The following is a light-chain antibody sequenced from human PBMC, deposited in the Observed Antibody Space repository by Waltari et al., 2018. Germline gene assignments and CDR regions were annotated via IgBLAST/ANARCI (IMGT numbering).Light chain of an antibody. Sequence: IVLPQSPATLSLSPGERATLSCSASQGVSSYLAWYQQKPGQAPRLLIYDASNRATGIPARFSGSGPGTDFTLTISSLEPEDFAVYYCQQRSNFLTFGGGTKVEIK. CDR1: QGVSSY. V-gene: IGKV3D-11*01. J-gene: IGKJ4*01. CDR3: QQRSNFLT. CDR2: DAS.